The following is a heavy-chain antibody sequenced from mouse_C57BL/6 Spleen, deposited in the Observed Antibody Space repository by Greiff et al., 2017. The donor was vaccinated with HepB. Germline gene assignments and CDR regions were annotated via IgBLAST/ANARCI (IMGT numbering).Heavy chain of an antibody. J-gene: IGHJ4*01. V-gene: IGHV5-9*01. Sequence: EVQLVESGGGLVKPGGSLKLSCAASGFTFSSYTMPWVRQTPEKRLEWVATISGGGGNTYYPDSVKGRFTISRDNAKNTLYLQMSSLRAEDTALYYCARQGDGGAMDYWGQGTSVTVSS. CDR3: ARQGDGGAMDY. CDR2: ISGGGGNT. CDR1: GFTFSSYT. D-gene: IGHD1-1*02.